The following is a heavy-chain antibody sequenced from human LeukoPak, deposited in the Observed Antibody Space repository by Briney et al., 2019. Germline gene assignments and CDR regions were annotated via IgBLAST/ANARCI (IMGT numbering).Heavy chain of an antibody. Sequence: ASVKVSCRASGYTFTGHYMHWVRQAPGQGLEWMGWISPNSGGTNYAQKFQGRVTMTRDTSISTAYMELRRLRPDDTAVYYCARDGHFDYWGQGTLVTVSS. CDR3: ARDGHFDY. J-gene: IGHJ4*02. CDR2: ISPNSGGT. CDR1: GYTFTGHY. V-gene: IGHV1-2*02.